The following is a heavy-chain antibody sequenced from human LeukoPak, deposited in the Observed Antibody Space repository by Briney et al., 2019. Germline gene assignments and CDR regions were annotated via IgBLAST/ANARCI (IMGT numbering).Heavy chain of an antibody. J-gene: IGHJ6*02. CDR3: AKDIWFGELYYYGMDV. Sequence: GGSLRLSCAASGFTFSSYAMSWVRQAPGKGLEWVSAISGSGGSTYYADSVKGRFTISRDNSKNTLYPQMNSLRAEDTAVYYCAKDIWFGELYYYGMDVWGQGTTVTVSS. CDR1: GFTFSSYA. CDR2: ISGSGGST. D-gene: IGHD3-10*01. V-gene: IGHV3-23*01.